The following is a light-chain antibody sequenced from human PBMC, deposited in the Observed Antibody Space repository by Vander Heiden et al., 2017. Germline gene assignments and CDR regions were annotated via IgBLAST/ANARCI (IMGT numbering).Light chain of an antibody. CDR3: QSYDSSLSGHVV. CDR2: GNT. CDR1: SSNLGAGYD. J-gene: IGLJ2*01. Sequence: QSVLTQPPSVSGVPGQRVTISCTGSSSNLGAGYDVHWYQQLPGTAPKSGMYGNTNRPSGVPYRFSGSKSGTSASLSITGLQAEDEADYYCQSYDSSLSGHVVFGGGTKLTV. V-gene: IGLV1-40*01.